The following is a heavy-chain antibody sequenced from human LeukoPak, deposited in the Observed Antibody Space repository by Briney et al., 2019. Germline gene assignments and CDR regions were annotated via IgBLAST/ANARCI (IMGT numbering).Heavy chain of an antibody. J-gene: IGHJ4*02. CDR3: AKAFDNSFFAY. CDR2: ISGSGNTT. V-gene: IGHV3-23*01. CDR1: GFTFNTYA. Sequence: GWSLRLSCAASGFTFNTYAMSWVRQAPGKGLEWVLGISGSGNTTCYADSVKGRLTTSTDNSKNTMYLQTNSLIAENTPAYFCAKAFDNSFFAYCSQGTLVTVPS. D-gene: IGHD4-23*01.